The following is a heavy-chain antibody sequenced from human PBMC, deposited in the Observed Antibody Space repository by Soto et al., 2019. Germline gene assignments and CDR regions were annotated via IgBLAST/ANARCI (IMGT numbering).Heavy chain of an antibody. J-gene: IGHJ4*02. Sequence: PGGSLRLSCAASGFTFSSYSMNWVRQAPGKGLEWVSSISSSSSYIYYADSVKGRFTISRDNAKNSLYLQMNSLRAEDTAVYYCARHRGSWNPTSFDYWGQGTLVTSPQ. CDR3: ARHRGSWNPTSFDY. D-gene: IGHD1-1*01. CDR1: GFTFSSYS. CDR2: ISSSSSYI. V-gene: IGHV3-21*01.